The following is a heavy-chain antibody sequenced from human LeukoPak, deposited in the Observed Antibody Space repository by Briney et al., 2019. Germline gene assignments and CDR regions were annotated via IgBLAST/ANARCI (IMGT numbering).Heavy chain of an antibody. D-gene: IGHD2/OR15-2a*01. Sequence: ASVKVSCKASGGTFSSCAISWVRQAPGQGLEWMGGIIHIFGTANYAQKFQGRVTITADKSTSTAYMGLSSLRSEDTAVYYCARTRRPLSPYYYYYGMDVWGKGITVTVSS. V-gene: IGHV1-69*06. CDR1: GGTFSSCA. CDR3: ARTRRPLSPYYYYYGMDV. CDR2: IIHIFGTA. J-gene: IGHJ6*04.